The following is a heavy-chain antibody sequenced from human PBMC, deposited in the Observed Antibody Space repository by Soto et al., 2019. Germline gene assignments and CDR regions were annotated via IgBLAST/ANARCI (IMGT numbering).Heavy chain of an antibody. CDR2: ISSSSSYT. Sequence: WGSLRLSCAASGFTFSDYYMSWIRQAPGKGLEWVSYISSSSSYTNYADSVKGRFTISRDNAKNSLYLQMNSLRAEDTAVYYCARANSARNYYYGMDVWGQGTTVTVSS. V-gene: IGHV3-11*06. CDR1: GFTFSDYY. J-gene: IGHJ6*02. CDR3: ARANSARNYYYGMDV. D-gene: IGHD7-27*01.